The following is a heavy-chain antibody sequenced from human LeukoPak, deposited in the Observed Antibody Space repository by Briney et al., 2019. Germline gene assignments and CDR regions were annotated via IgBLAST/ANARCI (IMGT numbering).Heavy chain of an antibody. V-gene: IGHV3-23*01. D-gene: IGHD3-10*01. J-gene: IGHJ4*02. CDR1: GFTFSSYA. Sequence: GGSLRLSCAASGFTFSSYAMSWVRQAPGKGLEWVSAISGSGGSTSYADSVKGRFIISRDISKNTLYLQMNSLRVDDTAVYYCAKDDSALWFGELSHYFNWWGQGTLVTVSS. CDR2: ISGSGGST. CDR3: AKDDSALWFGELSHYFNW.